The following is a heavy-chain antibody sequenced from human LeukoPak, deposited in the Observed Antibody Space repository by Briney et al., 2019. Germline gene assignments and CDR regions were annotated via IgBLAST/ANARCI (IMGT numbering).Heavy chain of an antibody. CDR1: GFTFSSYA. CDR3: AKERSLGTWLGDY. Sequence: GGSLRLSCAASGFTFSSYAMTWVRQAPGKGLEWVSAISGTGGGTYYADSVKGRFTISRDNSKNTLCLQMNSLRAEDTAVYYCAKERSLGTWLGDYWGQGTLVTVSS. J-gene: IGHJ4*02. D-gene: IGHD5-12*01. V-gene: IGHV3-23*01. CDR2: ISGTGGGT.